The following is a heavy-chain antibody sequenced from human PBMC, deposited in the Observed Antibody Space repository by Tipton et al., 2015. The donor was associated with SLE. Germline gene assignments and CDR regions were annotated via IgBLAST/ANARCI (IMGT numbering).Heavy chain of an antibody. CDR1: GGSIRSYY. Sequence: TLSLTCTVSGGSIRSYYWTWIRQFAGKGLEWIGRIYTSGTTNYNPSLRSRVSMSVDTSKNQISLILSSVTASDTAVYYCAKGPDGGSYSPYNYFDSWGQGTLVTVSS. J-gene: IGHJ4*02. V-gene: IGHV4-4*07. CDR3: AKGPDGGSYSPYNYFDS. D-gene: IGHD3-10*01. CDR2: IYTSGTT.